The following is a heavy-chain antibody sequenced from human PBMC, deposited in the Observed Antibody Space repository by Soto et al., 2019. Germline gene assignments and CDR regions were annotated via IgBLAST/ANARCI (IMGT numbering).Heavy chain of an antibody. CDR2: IKSKTDGGTT. CDR3: TKGPYGEWNWFDP. V-gene: IGHV3-15*01. CDR1: GFTFSNAW. D-gene: IGHD4-17*01. Sequence: EVQLVESGGGLVKPGGSLRLSCAASGFTFSNAWMSWVRQAPGKGLEWVGRIKSKTDGGTTDYAAPVKGRFTISRDDSKNTLYLQMNSLKTEDTAVYYCTKGPYGEWNWFDPWGQGTLVTVSS. J-gene: IGHJ5*02.